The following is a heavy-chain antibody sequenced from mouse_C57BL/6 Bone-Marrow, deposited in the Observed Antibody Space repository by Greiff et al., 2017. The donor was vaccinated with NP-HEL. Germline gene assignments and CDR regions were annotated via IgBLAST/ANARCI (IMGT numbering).Heavy chain of an antibody. D-gene: IGHD1-1*01. CDR3: ARPSGSSRYFDV. CDR2: IYPGDGDT. J-gene: IGHJ1*03. V-gene: IGHV1-82*01. Sequence: QVQLKQSGPELVKPGASVKISCKASGYAFSSSWMNWVKQRPGKGLEWIGRIYPGDGDTNYNGKFKGKATLTADKSSSTAYMQLSSLTSEDSAVYFCARPSGSSRYFDVWGTGTTVTVSS. CDR1: GYAFSSSW.